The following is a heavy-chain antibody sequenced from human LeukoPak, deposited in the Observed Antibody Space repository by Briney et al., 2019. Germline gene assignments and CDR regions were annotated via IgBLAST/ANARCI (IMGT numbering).Heavy chain of an antibody. CDR1: GYTFTSYV. CDR2: MNPNSGNT. V-gene: IGHV1-8*03. CDR3: ARQGFWSGYSSY. J-gene: IGHJ4*02. Sequence: ASVKVSCKASGYTFTSYVINWVRQATGQGLEWMGWMNPNSGNTGYAQKFQGRVTITRNTSISTAYMELSSLRSEDTAVYYCARQGFWSGYSSYWGQGTLVTVSS. D-gene: IGHD3-3*01.